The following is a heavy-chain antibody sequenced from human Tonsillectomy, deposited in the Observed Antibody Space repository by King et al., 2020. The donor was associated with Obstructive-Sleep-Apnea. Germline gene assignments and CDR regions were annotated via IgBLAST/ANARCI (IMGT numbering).Heavy chain of an antibody. D-gene: IGHD1-26*01. CDR3: ARYYSGTYDDAFDI. CDR1: GGSISSGGYS. CDR2: MYYSGSN. J-gene: IGHJ3*02. Sequence: QLQESGPGLVKPSQTLSLTCAVSGGSISSGGYSWSWIRQPPGKGLEWIGYMYYSGSNHYNPSLRSRLTISIYTSKNHFSLKLSSVTAADTAVYYCARYYSGTYDDAFDIWGQGTMVTVSS. V-gene: IGHV4-30-4*07.